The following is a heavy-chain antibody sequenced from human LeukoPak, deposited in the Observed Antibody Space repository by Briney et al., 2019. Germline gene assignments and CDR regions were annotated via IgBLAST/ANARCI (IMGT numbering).Heavy chain of an antibody. CDR3: ARQKRLWLGELLTPFDY. V-gene: IGHV4-38-2*02. CDR1: GYSISSGYY. J-gene: IGHJ4*02. CDR2: IYHSGST. Sequence: PSETLSLTCTVSGYSISSGYYWGWIRQPPGKGLEWIGSIYHSGSTYYNPSLKSRVTISVDTSKNQLSLKLSSVAAVDTAIYYCARQKRLWLGELLTPFDYWGQGTLVTVSS. D-gene: IGHD3-10*01.